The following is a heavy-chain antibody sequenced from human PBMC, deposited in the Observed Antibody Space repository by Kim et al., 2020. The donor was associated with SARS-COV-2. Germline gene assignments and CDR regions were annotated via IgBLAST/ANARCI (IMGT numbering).Heavy chain of an antibody. D-gene: IGHD4-4*01. J-gene: IGHJ4*02. CDR1: GDGVNTYT. CDR3: AKGPGDSVFVL. Sequence: SVKVSCKASGDGVNTYTTSWVRQAPGQGLEWVGGIIPAFGSAYYAQKFQGRVTITVDESTNTTYMELSSLKSEDTAVYFCAKGPGDSVFVLWGLGTAVTVSS. V-gene: IGHV1-69*13. CDR2: IIPAFGSA.